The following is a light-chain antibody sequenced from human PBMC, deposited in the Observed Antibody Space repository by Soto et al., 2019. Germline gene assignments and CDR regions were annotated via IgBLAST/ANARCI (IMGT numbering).Light chain of an antibody. V-gene: IGKV1-9*01. CDR1: QGISSH. J-gene: IGKJ1*01. CDR2: SAS. Sequence: DIQLTQSPSFLSASVGDRFTITCRASQGISSHLAWYQQKPGKAPNLLIYSASTLQSGVPSRFSGSGSGTEFTLTISSLQPEDFATYYCQQLNSLPRTFGQGTKVDIK. CDR3: QQLNSLPRT.